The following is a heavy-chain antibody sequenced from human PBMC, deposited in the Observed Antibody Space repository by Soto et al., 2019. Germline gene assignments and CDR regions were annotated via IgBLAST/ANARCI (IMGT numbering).Heavy chain of an antibody. CDR1: GFSLSTNGVG. CDR3: VHSLRGGNCRGGNCSRFDV. Sequence: SGPTLVNPTQTLTLTCTFSGFSLSTNGVGVGWMRQPPGEALEWLALFFWDDDKRYSPSLKSRLTITKDTSKNQVVLTMTNTDPVDTATYYCVHSLRGGNCRGGNCSRFDVWGQGPRVTVSS. V-gene: IGHV2-5*02. D-gene: IGHD2-15*01. CDR2: FFWDDDK. J-gene: IGHJ5*02.